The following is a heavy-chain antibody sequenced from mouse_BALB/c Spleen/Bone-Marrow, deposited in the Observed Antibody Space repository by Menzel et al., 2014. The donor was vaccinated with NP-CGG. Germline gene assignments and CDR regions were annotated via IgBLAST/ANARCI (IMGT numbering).Heavy chain of an antibody. CDR3: ARSRLGSYFYY. CDR2: IDPANCNT. CDR1: GFNIKDTY. Sequence: LVESGAELVKPGASVKLSCTASGFNIKDTYMHWVKQRPEQGLEWIGRIDPANCNTKYDPKFQGKATITADTSSNTAYLQLSSLTSEDTAFYFCARSRLGSYFYYWGQGTTLTVSS. V-gene: IGHV14-3*02. D-gene: IGHD3-1*01. J-gene: IGHJ2*01.